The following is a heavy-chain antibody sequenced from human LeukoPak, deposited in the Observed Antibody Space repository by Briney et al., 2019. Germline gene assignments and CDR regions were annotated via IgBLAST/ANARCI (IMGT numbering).Heavy chain of an antibody. J-gene: IGHJ4*02. CDR1: GFTFSSYA. D-gene: IGHD3-10*01. CDR3: ATPYDSGTFPPGY. V-gene: IGHV3-23*01. CDR2: ISGSGGST. Sequence: PGGSLRLSCAASGFTFSSYAMSWVRQAPGKGLEWVSAISGSGGSTYYADSVKGRFTISRDNSKNTLYLQMNSLRAEDTAVYYCATPYDSGTFPPGYWDQGTLVTVSS.